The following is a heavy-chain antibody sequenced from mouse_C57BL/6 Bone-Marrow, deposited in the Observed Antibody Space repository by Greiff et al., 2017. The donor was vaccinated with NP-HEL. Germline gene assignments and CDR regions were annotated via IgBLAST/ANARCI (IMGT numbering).Heavy chain of an antibody. V-gene: IGHV5-16*01. J-gene: IGHJ1*03. Sequence: EVKLVESEGGLVQPGSSMKLSCTASGFTFSDYYMAWVRQVPEKGLEWVANINYDGSSTYYLDSLKSRFIISRDNAKNILYLQMSSLKSEDTATYYCARVRYYYGSSYGYFDVWGTGTTVTVSS. D-gene: IGHD1-1*01. CDR1: GFTFSDYY. CDR2: INYDGSST. CDR3: ARVRYYYGSSYGYFDV.